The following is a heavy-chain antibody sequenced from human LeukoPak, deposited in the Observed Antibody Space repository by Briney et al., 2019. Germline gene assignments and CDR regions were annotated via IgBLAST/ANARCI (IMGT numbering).Heavy chain of an antibody. CDR1: GGTFSSYA. D-gene: IGHD3-16*01. CDR2: IIPTLGLA. Sequence: ASVKVSCKASGGTFSSYAISWVRQAPGQGLEWMGRIIPTLGLANYPQKFQGRLTITADKSTSTAYMKLSSLTSEDTAVYYCARDRRGSRPSYYFDYWGQGTLVTVSS. CDR3: ARDRRGSRPSYYFDY. V-gene: IGHV1-69*04. J-gene: IGHJ4*02.